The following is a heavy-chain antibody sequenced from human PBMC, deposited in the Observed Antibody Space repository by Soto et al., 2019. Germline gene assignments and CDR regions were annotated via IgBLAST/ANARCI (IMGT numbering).Heavy chain of an antibody. D-gene: IGHD3-16*01. CDR2: IWSDGSRA. J-gene: IGHJ6*02. CDR1: RVTFSTFD. Sequence: GGSLRLSCAASRVTFSTFDMHWVRQAPGKGLEWVALIWSDGSRAFYADFVQDRFFISRDNSRNTLYLQMNSLRDEDTAVYYCARAPRGGNYATDVSGQGTT. V-gene: IGHV3-33*01. CDR3: ARAPRGGNYATDV.